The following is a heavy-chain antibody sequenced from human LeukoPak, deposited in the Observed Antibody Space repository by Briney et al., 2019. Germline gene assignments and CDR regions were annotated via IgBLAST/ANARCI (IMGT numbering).Heavy chain of an antibody. Sequence: GGSLRLSCTASGFTFRAHWMTWVRQAPGKGLEWVANIIQDGTEKNSIDSVKGRFTISRDNTKNSLYLQMNSLGAEDAAVYFCARDGYNYAMDVWGKGTTVTVSS. J-gene: IGHJ6*04. D-gene: IGHD2-2*02. CDR2: IIQDGTEK. CDR3: ARDGYNYAMDV. V-gene: IGHV3-7*03. CDR1: GFTFRAHW.